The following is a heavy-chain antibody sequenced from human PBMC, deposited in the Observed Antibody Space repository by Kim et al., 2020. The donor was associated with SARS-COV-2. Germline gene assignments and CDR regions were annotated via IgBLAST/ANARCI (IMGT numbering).Heavy chain of an antibody. CDR2: TTRDSDGS. Sequence: GGSLRLSCSASGFIFSDYAIHWVRRAPGMGLQYVSATTRDSDGSFYADSVKDRFTIFRDNSKNTLFLQMRGLRIEDTAIYYCVRHGRNSSAVHWGQGTLVSVS. J-gene: IGHJ4*02. CDR3: VRHGRNSSAVH. D-gene: IGHD1-7*01. CDR1: GFIFSDYA. V-gene: IGHV3-64D*06.